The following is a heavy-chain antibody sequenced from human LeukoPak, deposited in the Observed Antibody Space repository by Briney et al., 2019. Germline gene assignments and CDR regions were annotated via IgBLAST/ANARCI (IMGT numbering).Heavy chain of an antibody. Sequence: PGRTLRLSCATSGFTFSSYGMHWVRQAPGRGLEWVAVIWYDGSIKYYADSVKGRFTISRDNSKNTLSLQMNSLRAEDTAVYYCARVGSTWPVFEYWGQGTLVTVPA. V-gene: IGHV3-33*01. CDR2: IWYDGSIK. CDR3: ARVGSTWPVFEY. CDR1: GFTFSSYG. D-gene: IGHD2-15*01. J-gene: IGHJ4*02.